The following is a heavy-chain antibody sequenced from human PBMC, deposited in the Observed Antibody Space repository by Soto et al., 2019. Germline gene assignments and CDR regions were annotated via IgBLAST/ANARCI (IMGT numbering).Heavy chain of an antibody. CDR3: ARDNQFPFYYHDMDV. CDR1: GYTLTSYA. Sequence: ASVKVSCKASGYTLTSYAMHWVRQAPGQRLEWMGWINAGNGNTKYSQKFQGRVTITRDTSASTAYMELSSLRSEDTAVYYCARDNQFPFYYHDMDVWGQGTTVTVSS. V-gene: IGHV1-3*01. CDR2: INAGNGNT. J-gene: IGHJ6*02.